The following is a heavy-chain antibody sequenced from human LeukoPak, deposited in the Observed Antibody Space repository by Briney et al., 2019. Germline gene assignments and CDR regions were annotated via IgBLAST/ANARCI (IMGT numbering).Heavy chain of an antibody. Sequence: PSETLSLTCTVSGGSISSYYWSWIRQPPGKGLEWIGYIYYSGSTNYNPSLKSRVTISVDTSKNQFSLKLSSVTAADTAVYYCARSPGYSSSWSPYFDYWGQGTLVTVSS. CDR1: GGSISSYY. J-gene: IGHJ4*02. CDR2: IYYSGST. V-gene: IGHV4-59*12. D-gene: IGHD6-13*01. CDR3: ARSPGYSSSWSPYFDY.